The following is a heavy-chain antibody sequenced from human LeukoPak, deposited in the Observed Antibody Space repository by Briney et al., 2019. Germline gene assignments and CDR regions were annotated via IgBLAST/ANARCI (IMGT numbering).Heavy chain of an antibody. CDR1: GFTFSHYW. CDR3: VPTDSSGLD. V-gene: IGHV3-74*01. D-gene: IGHD3-22*01. Sequence: GGSLRLSCEASGFTFSHYWMHWVRHAPGKGLVWVSRTNTDGSSTSYVDSVKGRFTISRDNAKNTMYLQMNSLRAEDTAMYYCVPTDSSGLDWGQGTLVTVSS. J-gene: IGHJ4*02. CDR2: TNTDGSST.